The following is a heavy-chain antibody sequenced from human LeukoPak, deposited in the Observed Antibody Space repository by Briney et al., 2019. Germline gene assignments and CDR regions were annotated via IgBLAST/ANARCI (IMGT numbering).Heavy chain of an antibody. D-gene: IGHD6-19*01. CDR3: ARDRSSGWYPSGY. CDR1: GCTFRSYW. Sequence: GGSLRLSCAASGCTFRSYWMHWVRQVPGKGLEWVSRIDSDGSGISYADSVKGRFTISRDNVKNTLYLQMNSLRAKDTAVYYCARDRSSGWYPSGYWGQGTLVTVSS. V-gene: IGHV3-74*01. J-gene: IGHJ4*02. CDR2: IDSDGSGI.